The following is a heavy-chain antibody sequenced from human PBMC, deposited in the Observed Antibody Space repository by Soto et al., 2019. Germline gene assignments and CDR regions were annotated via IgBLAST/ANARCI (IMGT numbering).Heavy chain of an antibody. D-gene: IGHD3-10*01. CDR3: VKNSGWFNT. CDR2: IDGSGGIT. Sequence: GGSLRLSCAASGFAFGTTDMSWVRQAPGEGLEWVSTIDGSGGITYYADSVKGRFTISRDNSRNTVYLQMNSLRGDDTALYYCVKNSGWFNTWGQGALVTVSS. CDR1: GFAFGTTD. J-gene: IGHJ5*02. V-gene: IGHV3-23*01.